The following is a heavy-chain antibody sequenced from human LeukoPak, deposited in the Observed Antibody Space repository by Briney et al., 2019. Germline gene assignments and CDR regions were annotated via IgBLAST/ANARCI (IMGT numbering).Heavy chain of an antibody. D-gene: IGHD3-10*01. CDR2: IYYSGST. Sequence: SETLSLTCTVSGGSISSYYRSWIRQPPGKGLEWIGYIYYSGSTNYNPSLKRRVTISVDTSKNQFSLKLSSVTAADTAVYYCARSGSGSYFDDAFDIWGQGTMVTVSS. CDR3: ARSGSGSYFDDAFDI. CDR1: GGSISSYY. V-gene: IGHV4-59*01. J-gene: IGHJ3*02.